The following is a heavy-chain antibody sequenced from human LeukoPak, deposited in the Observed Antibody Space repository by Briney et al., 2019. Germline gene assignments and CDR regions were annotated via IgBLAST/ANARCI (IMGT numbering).Heavy chain of an antibody. CDR3: AKGLQDIDY. D-gene: IGHD4-11*01. J-gene: IGHJ4*02. CDR1: GFTFSSYA. Sequence: PGGSLRLSCAASGFTFSSYAMSWVRQAPGKGLEWVSGISGTGGSTYYADSVKGRFSISRDNSKKTLYLQMNRLRAEDTAVYYCAKGLQDIDYWGQGTLVTVSS. V-gene: IGHV3-23*01. CDR2: ISGTGGST.